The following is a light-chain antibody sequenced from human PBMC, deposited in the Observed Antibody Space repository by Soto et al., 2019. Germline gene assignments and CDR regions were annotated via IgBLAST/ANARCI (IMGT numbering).Light chain of an antibody. V-gene: IGLV2-14*01. J-gene: IGLJ1*01. CDR1: TRDIAGYNY. Sequence: QSALTQPASVSGSLGQSITISCTGTTRDIAGYNYISWYQQLPGKAPKLMIYQVTIRPSGISNRFSGSKSGNTASLTISGLQAEDEADYYCCSYAGSYTKVFGAGTKVTVL. CDR3: CSYAGSYTKV. CDR2: QVT.